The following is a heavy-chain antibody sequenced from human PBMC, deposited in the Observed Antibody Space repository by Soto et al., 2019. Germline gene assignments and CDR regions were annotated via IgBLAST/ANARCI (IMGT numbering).Heavy chain of an antibody. D-gene: IGHD3-22*01. Sequence: QVQLVESGGGVVQPGRSLRRSCAASGFTFSSYGMHWVRQAPGTGLEWVAVISYDGSNKYYADSVKGRFTISRDNSKNTLYLQMNSLRAEDTAVYYCAKDLPTYYYDSSSGGFDYWGQGTLVTVSS. J-gene: IGHJ4*02. V-gene: IGHV3-30*18. CDR3: AKDLPTYYYDSSSGGFDY. CDR1: GFTFSSYG. CDR2: ISYDGSNK.